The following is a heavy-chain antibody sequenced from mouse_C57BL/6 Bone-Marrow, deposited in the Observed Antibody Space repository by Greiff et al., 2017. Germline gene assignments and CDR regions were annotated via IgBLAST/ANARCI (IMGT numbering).Heavy chain of an antibody. J-gene: IGHJ2*01. D-gene: IGHD2-14*01. CDR3: AKSGPLVRSFDY. CDR1: GYTFTSYW. Sequence: QVQLQQPGAELVKPGASVKMSCKASGYTFTSYWITWVKQRPGQGLEWIGDIYPTSGRPNYNAKFKSKAILTVETTSNTAYMQLSSLPSEVSAVFYCAKSGPLVRSFDYWGQGTTLTVSS. V-gene: IGHV1-55*01. CDR2: IYPTSGRP.